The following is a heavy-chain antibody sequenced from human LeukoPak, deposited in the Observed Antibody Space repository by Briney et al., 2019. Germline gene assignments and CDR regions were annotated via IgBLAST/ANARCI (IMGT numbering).Heavy chain of an antibody. Sequence: ASVRVSCKASGYTFTGYYMHWVRQAPGQGLEWMGWINPSSGGTNYAQKFQGRVTMTRDTSISTAYMELSRLRSDDTAVYYCARGEGQQLVDYWGQGTLVTVSS. CDR3: ARGEGQQLVDY. V-gene: IGHV1-2*02. J-gene: IGHJ4*02. CDR2: INPSSGGT. CDR1: GYTFTGYY. D-gene: IGHD6-13*01.